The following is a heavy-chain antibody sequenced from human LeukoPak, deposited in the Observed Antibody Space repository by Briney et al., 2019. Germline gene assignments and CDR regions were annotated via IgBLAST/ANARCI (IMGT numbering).Heavy chain of an antibody. CDR1: GFTFSSYA. J-gene: IGHJ5*02. CDR2: ISGSGGST. D-gene: IGHD5-18*01. V-gene: IGHV3-23*01. Sequence: GSLRLSCAASGFTFSSYAMSWVRQAPGKGLDGVSAISGSGGSTYYADSVKGRFTISRDNSKSTVYLQMNSLRADDTAVYYCAKDKYSPNINYWFDPWGQGTLVSVSS. CDR3: AKDKYSPNINYWFDP.